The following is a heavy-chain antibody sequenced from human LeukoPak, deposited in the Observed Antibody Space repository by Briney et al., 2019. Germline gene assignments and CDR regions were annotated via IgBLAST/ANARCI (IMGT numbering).Heavy chain of an antibody. CDR3: ARGIAYYDFWSGPGIVDY. D-gene: IGHD3-3*01. J-gene: IGHJ4*02. CDR1: GFTFSSYS. CDR2: ISSSSSTI. V-gene: IGHV3-48*02. Sequence: PGGSLRLSCAASGFTFSSYSMNWVRQAPGKGLEWVSYISSSSSTIYYADSVKGRFTISRDNAKNSLYLQMNSLRDEDTAVYYCARGIAYYDFWSGPGIVDYWGQGTLVTVSS.